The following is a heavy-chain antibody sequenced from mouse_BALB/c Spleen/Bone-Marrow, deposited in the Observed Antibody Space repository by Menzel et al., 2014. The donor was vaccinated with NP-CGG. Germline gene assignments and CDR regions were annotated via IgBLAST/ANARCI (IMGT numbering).Heavy chain of an antibody. J-gene: IGHJ4*01. CDR3: TGSTGAMDY. CDR2: INPSTGYT. CDR1: DYTFTSYW. Sequence: QVQLQQSGAELAKPGASVKMSCKASDYTFTSYWMHGVKRRPGQGLEWIGYINPSTGYTEYNQNFKGKATLTADKSSITAYMQLSSLTSEDSAVYYCTGSTGAMDYWGQGTSVTVSS. V-gene: IGHV1-7*01. D-gene: IGHD3-2*01.